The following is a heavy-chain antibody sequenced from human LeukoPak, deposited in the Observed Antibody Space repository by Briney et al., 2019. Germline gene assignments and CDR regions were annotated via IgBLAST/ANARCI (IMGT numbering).Heavy chain of an antibody. D-gene: IGHD3-10*01. CDR2: ISSSGSTI. Sequence: PGGSLRLSCAASGFTFSSYEMNWVRQAPGKGLEWVSYISSSGSTIYYADSVKGRFTISRDNAKNSLYLQMNSLRAEDTAVYYCARESFGGILNAFDIWGQGTMVTVSS. V-gene: IGHV3-48*03. CDR3: ARESFGGILNAFDI. J-gene: IGHJ3*02. CDR1: GFTFSSYE.